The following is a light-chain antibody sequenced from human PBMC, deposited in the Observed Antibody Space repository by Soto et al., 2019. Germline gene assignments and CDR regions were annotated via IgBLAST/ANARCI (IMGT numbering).Light chain of an antibody. V-gene: IGKV1-5*03. CDR2: KAS. Sequence: DIQMTQSPSTLSASVGDRVTITGRASQSISSWLAWYQQRPGRAPKLLVYKASSLQSGVPSRFSGSGSGTEFTLTISSLQPDDFATYYCQQYDAYPLTFGHGTNVEIK. J-gene: IGKJ1*01. CDR1: QSISSW. CDR3: QQYDAYPLT.